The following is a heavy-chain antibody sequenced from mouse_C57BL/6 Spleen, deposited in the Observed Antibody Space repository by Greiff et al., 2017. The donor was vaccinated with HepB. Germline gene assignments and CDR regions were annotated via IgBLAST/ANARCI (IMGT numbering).Heavy chain of an antibody. CDR3: ARDEANWDSWFAY. J-gene: IGHJ3*01. Sequence: QVQLKQSGAELARPGASVKMSCKASGYTFTSYTMHWVKQRPGQGLEWSGYINPSSGYTKYNQKFKDKATLTADKSSSTAYMQLGSMTSEDSAVYYCARDEANWDSWFAYWGQGTLVTVSA. V-gene: IGHV1-4*01. CDR2: INPSSGYT. CDR1: GYTFTSYT. D-gene: IGHD4-1*01.